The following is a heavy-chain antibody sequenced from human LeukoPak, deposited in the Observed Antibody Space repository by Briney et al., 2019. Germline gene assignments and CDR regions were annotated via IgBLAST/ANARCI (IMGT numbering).Heavy chain of an antibody. CDR2: ISSSGSTI. D-gene: IGHD6-19*01. Sequence: WGSLRLSCAASGFTFSSHSMNWVRQAPGKGLEWVSYISSSGSTIFYADSVKGRFSISRDNAKNSLHLQMNSLRAEDTAVYYCARGTVAGKAPYWGQGTLVTVSS. J-gene: IGHJ4*02. CDR1: GFTFSSHS. V-gene: IGHV3-48*01. CDR3: ARGTVAGKAPY.